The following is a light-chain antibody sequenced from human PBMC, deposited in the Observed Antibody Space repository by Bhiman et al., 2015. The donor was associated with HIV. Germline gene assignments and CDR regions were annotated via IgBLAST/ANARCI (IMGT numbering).Light chain of an antibody. J-gene: IGLJ2*01. Sequence: QSVLTQPPSVSGAPGQRVTISCTGSSSNIAAGYDVHWYQQLPGTAPKLLIYGNINRPSGVPDRFSGSQSGTSASLAINGLQAEDEADYYCAAWDDSLNGLVVFGGGTKLTVL. CDR3: AAWDDSLNGLVV. CDR2: GNI. V-gene: IGLV1-50*01. CDR1: SSNIAAGYD.